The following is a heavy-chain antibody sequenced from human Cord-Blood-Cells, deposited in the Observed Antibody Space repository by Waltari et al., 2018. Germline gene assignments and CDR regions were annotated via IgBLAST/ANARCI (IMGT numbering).Heavy chain of an antibody. J-gene: IGHJ3*02. D-gene: IGHD6-6*01. V-gene: IGHV1-69*12. CDR3: ASPSIAARRGAFDI. CDR2: IIPIFGTA. Sequence: QVQLVQSGAEVKKPGSSVTVSCKASGGTFSSYAISWVRQAPGQGLEWMGGIIPIFGTANYAQKFQGRVTITADESTSTAYMELSSLRSEDTAVYYCASPSIAARRGAFDIWGQGTMVTVSS. CDR1: GGTFSSYA.